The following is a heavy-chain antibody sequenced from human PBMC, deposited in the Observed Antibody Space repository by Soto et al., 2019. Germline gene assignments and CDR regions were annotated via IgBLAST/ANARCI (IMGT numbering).Heavy chain of an antibody. J-gene: IGHJ4*02. CDR2: IFPGDSDT. Sequence: EVQLVQSGAEVKKPGESLKISCKGSGYSFTTYWIGWVRQMPGKGLEWMGIIFPGDSDTRYSPSFQGQVTISADKSISTAYLQWRSLKASDTAIYFCARPSDFWCGYYPSYFDYWGQGTLVTVSS. CDR1: GYSFTTYW. V-gene: IGHV5-51*01. CDR3: ARPSDFWCGYYPSYFDY. D-gene: IGHD3-3*01.